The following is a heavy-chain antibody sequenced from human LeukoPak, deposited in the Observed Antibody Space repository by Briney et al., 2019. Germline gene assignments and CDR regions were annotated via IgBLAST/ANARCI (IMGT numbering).Heavy chain of an antibody. Sequence: SETLSLTCTVSGGSISSGDYYWSWIRRPPGKGLEWIGYIYYSGSTYYNPSLKSRVTISVDTSKNQFSLKLSSVTAADTAVYYCARHPGGLLDAFDIWGQGTMVTVSS. CDR3: ARHPGGLLDAFDI. CDR1: GGSISSGDYY. J-gene: IGHJ3*02. D-gene: IGHD2-15*01. CDR2: IYYSGST. V-gene: IGHV4-30-4*01.